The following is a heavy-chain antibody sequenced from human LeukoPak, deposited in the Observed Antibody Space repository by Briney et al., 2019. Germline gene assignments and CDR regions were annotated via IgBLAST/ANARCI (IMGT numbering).Heavy chain of an antibody. J-gene: IGHJ4*02. CDR3: AKALRFLEWSKWNYFDY. V-gene: IGHV3-23*01. CDR1: GFTFSSYA. Sequence: GGSLRLSCTASGFTFSSYAMSWVRQAPGKGLEWVSAISGSGGSTYYADSVKGRFTISRDNSKNTLYLQMNSLRAEDTAVYHCAKALRFLEWSKWNYFDYWGQGTLVTVSS. D-gene: IGHD3-3*01. CDR2: ISGSGGST.